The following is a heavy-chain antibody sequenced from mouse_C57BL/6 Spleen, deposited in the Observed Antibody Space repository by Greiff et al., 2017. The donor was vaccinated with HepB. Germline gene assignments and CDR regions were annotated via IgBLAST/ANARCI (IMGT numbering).Heavy chain of an antibody. CDR3: ARDRTRGGAMDY. CDR1: GFTFSSYA. V-gene: IGHV5-4*01. Sequence: VKLVESGGGLVKPGGSLKLSCAASGFTFSSYAMSWVRQTPEKRLEWVATISDGGSYTYYPDNVKGRFTISRDNAKNNLYLQMSHLKSEDTAMYYCARDRTRGGAMDYWGQGTSVTVSS. D-gene: IGHD3-3*01. CDR2: ISDGGSYT. J-gene: IGHJ4*01.